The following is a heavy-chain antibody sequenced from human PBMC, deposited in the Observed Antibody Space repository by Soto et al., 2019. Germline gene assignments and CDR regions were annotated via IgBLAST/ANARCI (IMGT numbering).Heavy chain of an antibody. J-gene: IGHJ6*03. D-gene: IGHD4-17*01. Sequence: ASVKVSCKASGYTFTSYDINWVRQATGQGLEWMGWMNPNSGNTGYAQKFQGRVTMTRNTSISTAYMELSSLRSEDTAVYYCAREVTTVTTFGYYYYYYMDVWGKGTTVTVSS. V-gene: IGHV1-8*01. CDR2: MNPNSGNT. CDR1: GYTFTSYD. CDR3: AREVTTVTTFGYYYYYYMDV.